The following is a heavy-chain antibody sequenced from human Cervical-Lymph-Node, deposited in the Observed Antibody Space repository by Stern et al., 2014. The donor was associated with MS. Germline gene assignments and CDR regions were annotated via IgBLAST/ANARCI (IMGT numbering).Heavy chain of an antibody. CDR2: SSPGDSDT. Sequence: VQLVQSGAEVKLPGESLKISCQGSGYTFNNFWIGWVRQMPGKGLEWMGTSSPGDSDTRYVPSFIGQVSISVDRSSRVAYLQWRILKASDTAIYYCARTRSSSWNWYFDVWGRGTQGAVYS. V-gene: IGHV5-51*03. J-gene: IGHJ2*01. D-gene: IGHD2-2*01. CDR3: ARTRSSSWNWYFDV. CDR1: GYTFNNFW.